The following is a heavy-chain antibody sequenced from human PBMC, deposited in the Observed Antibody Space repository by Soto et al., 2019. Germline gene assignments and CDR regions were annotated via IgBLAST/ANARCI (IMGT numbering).Heavy chain of an antibody. D-gene: IGHD3-10*01. CDR3: ANDPYYYASGS. Sequence: GSLLLPCSASGFTFSSYAMSWVRQAPGKGLEWVSYISGTGTTIHYADSVKGRFTVSRDNARNSLYLQMNSLRAEDTAFYYCANDPYYYASGSWGQGTLVTVYS. J-gene: IGHJ5*02. CDR1: GFTFSSYA. V-gene: IGHV3-48*04. CDR2: ISGTGTTI.